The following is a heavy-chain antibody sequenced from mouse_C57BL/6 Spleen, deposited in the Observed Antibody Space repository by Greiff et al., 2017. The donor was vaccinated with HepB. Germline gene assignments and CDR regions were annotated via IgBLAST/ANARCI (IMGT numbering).Heavy chain of an antibody. Sequence: QVTLKESGPGILQSSQTLSLTCSFSGFSLSTSGMGVSWIRQPSGKGLEWLAHIYWDDDKRYNPSLMSRLTISKDTARKQVFLKITSVDTADTDTYYCTRMANWDYLDYWGQGSTLTVCS. CDR1: GFSLSTSGMG. V-gene: IGHV8-12*01. CDR2: IYWDDDK. J-gene: IGHJ2*01. D-gene: IGHD4-1*01. CDR3: TRMANWDYLDY.